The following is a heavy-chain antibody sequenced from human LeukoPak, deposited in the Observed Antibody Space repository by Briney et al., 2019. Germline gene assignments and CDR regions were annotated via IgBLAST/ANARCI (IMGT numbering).Heavy chain of an antibody. D-gene: IGHD5-12*01. V-gene: IGHV3-21*01. CDR2: ISSSSSYI. Sequence: GGSLRLSCAASGFTFSSYSMNWVRQAPGKGLEWVSSISSSSSYIYYADSVKGRFTISRDNAKNSLYLQMNGLRAEDTAVYYCARAIVATINPFDYWGQGTLVAVSS. J-gene: IGHJ4*02. CDR1: GFTFSSYS. CDR3: ARAIVATINPFDY.